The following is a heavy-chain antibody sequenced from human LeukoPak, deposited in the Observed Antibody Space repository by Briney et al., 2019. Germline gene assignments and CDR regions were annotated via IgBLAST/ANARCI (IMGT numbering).Heavy chain of an antibody. CDR1: GFTFSDYY. CDR3: ASRTAHYYYYIDV. CDR2: ISSSGSTI. J-gene: IGHJ6*03. Sequence: GGSLSLSCAAFGFTFSDYYMSWIRQAPGKGLEWVSYISSSGSTIYYADSVKGRFTISRDNAKNSLYLQMNSLRAEDTAVYYCASRTAHYYYYIDVLGKGTTVTVSS. V-gene: IGHV3-11*01.